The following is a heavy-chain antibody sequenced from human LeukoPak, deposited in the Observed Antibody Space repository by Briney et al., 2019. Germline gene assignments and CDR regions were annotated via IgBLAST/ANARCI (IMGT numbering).Heavy chain of an antibody. CDR1: GFTFSSYA. Sequence: GGSLRLSCAASGFTFSSYAMSWVRQAPGKGLEWVSAISGSCGSTYYADSVKRRFTISRDNSKNTLHLQMNSLRAEDTAVYYCAKDFEYSSSGGFDPWGQGTLVTVSS. J-gene: IGHJ5*02. CDR2: ISGSCGST. V-gene: IGHV3-23*01. CDR3: AKDFEYSSSGGFDP. D-gene: IGHD6-6*01.